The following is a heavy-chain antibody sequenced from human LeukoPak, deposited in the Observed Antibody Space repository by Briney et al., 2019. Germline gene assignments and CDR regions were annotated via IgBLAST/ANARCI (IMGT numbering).Heavy chain of an antibody. CDR2: MNPNSGNT. D-gene: IGHD3-9*01. V-gene: IGHV1-8*01. Sequence: ASVKVSCKASGYTFTSYDINWVRQATGQGLEWMGWMNPNSGNTGYAQKFQGRVTMTRNTSISTAYMELSSLRSEDTAVYYCARGRLRYLDWTRAYSDYWGQGTLVTVSS. CDR1: GYTFTSYD. CDR3: ARGRLRYLDWTRAYSDY. J-gene: IGHJ4*02.